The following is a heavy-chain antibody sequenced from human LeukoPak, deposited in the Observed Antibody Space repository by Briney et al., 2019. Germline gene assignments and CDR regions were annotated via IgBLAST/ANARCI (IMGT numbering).Heavy chain of an antibody. CDR2: IIPIFGTA. CDR3: HYYDSSGYEFDY. Sequence: SVKVSCKASGGTFSSYAISWVRQAPGQGLEWMGRIIPIFGTANYAQKFQGRVTITTDESTSTAYMELSSLRSEDTAEYYCHYYDSSGYEFDYWGQGTLVTVSS. D-gene: IGHD3-22*01. V-gene: IGHV1-69*05. J-gene: IGHJ4*02. CDR1: GGTFSSYA.